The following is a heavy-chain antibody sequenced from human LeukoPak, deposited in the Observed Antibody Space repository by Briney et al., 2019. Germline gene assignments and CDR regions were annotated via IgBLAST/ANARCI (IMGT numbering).Heavy chain of an antibody. CDR2: IHHRGRT. CDR3: PRQSGTVTPIDY. J-gene: IGHJ4*02. D-gene: IGHD4-17*01. V-gene: IGHV4-34*01. CDR1: RGSLSGYS. Sequence: SETLSLTCAVPRGSLSGYSWGWVRQAPGKGLEWIGEIHHRGRTTYNSSLKNRVTISLDKPKTQFSLILTSVTAAATAVYSCPRQSGTVTPIDYWGQGILVTVSS.